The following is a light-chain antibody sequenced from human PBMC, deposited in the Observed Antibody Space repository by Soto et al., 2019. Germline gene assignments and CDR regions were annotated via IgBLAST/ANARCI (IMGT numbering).Light chain of an antibody. CDR2: EDN. V-gene: IGLV6-57*04. Sequence: NFMLTQPHSVSESPGKTVTISCTRSSGSIASNYVQWYQQRPGSAPTPVIYEDNERPSGVPDRFSGSIDSSSNSASLTISGLKTDDGADHYCQSYHSGKVVFGGGTKVTVL. CDR3: QSYHSGKVV. CDR1: SGSIASNY. J-gene: IGLJ2*01.